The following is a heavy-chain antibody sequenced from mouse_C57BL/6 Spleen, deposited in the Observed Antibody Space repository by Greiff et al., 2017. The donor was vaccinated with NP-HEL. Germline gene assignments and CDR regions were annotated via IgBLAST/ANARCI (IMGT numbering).Heavy chain of an antibody. D-gene: IGHD4-1*02. V-gene: IGHV1-42*01. CDR1: GYSFTGYY. CDR2: INPSTGGT. Sequence: EVQLQQSGPELVKPGASVKISCKASGYSFTGYYMNWVKQSPEKSLEWIGEINPSTGGTTYNQKFKAKATLTVDKSSSTAYMQLKSLTSEDSAVYYCASTVYWYFDVWGTGTTVTVSS. J-gene: IGHJ1*03. CDR3: ASTVYWYFDV.